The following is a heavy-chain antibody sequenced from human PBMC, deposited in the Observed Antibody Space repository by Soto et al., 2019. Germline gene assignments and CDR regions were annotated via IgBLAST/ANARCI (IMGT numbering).Heavy chain of an antibody. CDR2: IYYIGNT. V-gene: IGHV4-39*01. Sequence: SETLSLTCTVSGGSLGSSIYYWGWIRQSPGNGLEWIGNIYYIGNTFYNPSLKSRVTISVDTSKNQFYLHLSSVTAADTAIFYCASIAAPGTTHFDFWGHGPLVTV. CDR1: GGSLGSSIYY. J-gene: IGHJ4*03. CDR3: ASIAAPGTTHFDF. D-gene: IGHD6-13*01.